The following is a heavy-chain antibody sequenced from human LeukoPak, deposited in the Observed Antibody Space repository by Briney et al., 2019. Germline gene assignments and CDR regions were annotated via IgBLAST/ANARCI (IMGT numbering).Heavy chain of an antibody. CDR3: ARGSSGYGDAFDI. CDR2: IWYDGSNK. D-gene: IGHD3-22*01. V-gene: IGHV3-33*01. J-gene: IGHJ3*02. CDR1: GFTFSSYG. Sequence: GGSLRLSCAASGFTFSSYGMHWVRQAPGKGLEWVAVIWYDGSNKYYADSVKGRFTISRDNSKNTLYLQMNSLRAEDTAVYYCARGSSGYGDAFDIWGQGTMVTVSS.